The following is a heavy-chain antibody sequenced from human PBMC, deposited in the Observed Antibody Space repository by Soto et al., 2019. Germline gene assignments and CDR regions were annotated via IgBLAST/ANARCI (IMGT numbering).Heavy chain of an antibody. CDR1: GFTFSSYG. V-gene: IGHV3-33*01. D-gene: IGHD2-21*02. CDR2: IWYDGSNK. Sequence: GGSLRLSCAASGFTFSSYGMHWVRQAPGKGLEWVAVIWYDGSNKYYADSVKGRFAISRDNSKNTLYLQMNSLRAEDTAVYYCARDQDVVVTAISSVDVWGQGTTVTVSS. J-gene: IGHJ6*02. CDR3: ARDQDVVVTAISSVDV.